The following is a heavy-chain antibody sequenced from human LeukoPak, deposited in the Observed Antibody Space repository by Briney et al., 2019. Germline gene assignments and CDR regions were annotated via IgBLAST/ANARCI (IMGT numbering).Heavy chain of an antibody. CDR3: ARDSGSYLLEV. Sequence: GASVKLSCKVSGYTFTRYGFSWVRQAPGRGREWMGYISTSSGYTKYPQNLQGRVTMNTDTATPTAYMALRSLRSDDTAVYYCARDSGSYLLEVWGQGTLVTVS. CDR1: GYTFTRYG. D-gene: IGHD1-26*01. J-gene: IGHJ4*02. V-gene: IGHV1-18*01. CDR2: ISTSSGYT.